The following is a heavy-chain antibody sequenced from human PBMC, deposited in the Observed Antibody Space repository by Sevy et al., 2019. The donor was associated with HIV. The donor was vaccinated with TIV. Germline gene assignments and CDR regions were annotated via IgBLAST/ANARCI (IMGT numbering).Heavy chain of an antibody. D-gene: IGHD3-22*01. V-gene: IGHV3-53*01. CDR3: ARGRDKYYYDSSGYRDAFDI. J-gene: IGHJ3*02. CDR2: IYIGGST. CDR1: GFTVSSNY. Sequence: GGSLRLSCAASGFTVSSNYMSWVRQAPGKGLEWVSVIYIGGSTYYADSVKGRFTISRDNSKNTLYLQMNSLRAEDTAVYYCARGRDKYYYDSSGYRDAFDIWGQGTMVTVSS.